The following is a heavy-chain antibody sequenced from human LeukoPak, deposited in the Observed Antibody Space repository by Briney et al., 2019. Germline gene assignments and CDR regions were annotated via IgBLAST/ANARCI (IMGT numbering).Heavy chain of an antibody. V-gene: IGHV3-23*01. D-gene: IGHD6-19*01. Sequence: PGGSLRLSCAASGFTFSSYAMSWVRQAPGKGLEWVSATSGSGGSTYYADSVKGRFTISRDNSKNTLYLQMNSLRAEDTAVYYCAKEDGDSSGWYDGAEYFQHWGQGTLVTVSS. CDR1: GFTFSSYA. J-gene: IGHJ1*01. CDR2: TSGSGGST. CDR3: AKEDGDSSGWYDGAEYFQH.